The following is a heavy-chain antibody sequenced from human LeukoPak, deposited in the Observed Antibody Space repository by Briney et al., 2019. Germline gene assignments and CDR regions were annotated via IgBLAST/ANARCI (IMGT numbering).Heavy chain of an antibody. Sequence: GGSLRLSCAASGFTFSIYGMSWVRQAPGRGLEWVSAMSGSGGSTYYADSVKGRFTISRDNSKNTLYLQMNSLRAEDTAVYYCARTSIFGVVTPGYMDVWGKGTTVTVSS. CDR3: ARTSIFGVVTPGYMDV. D-gene: IGHD3-3*01. CDR2: MSGSGGST. V-gene: IGHV3-23*01. CDR1: GFTFSIYG. J-gene: IGHJ6*03.